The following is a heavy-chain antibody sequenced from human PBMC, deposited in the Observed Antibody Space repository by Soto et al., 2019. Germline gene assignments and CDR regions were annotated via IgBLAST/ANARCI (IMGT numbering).Heavy chain of an antibody. V-gene: IGHV3-7*05. D-gene: IGHD1-20*01. CDR2: IRKDGSEK. CDR1: GFTFSSYW. J-gene: IGHJ6*02. Sequence: GGSLRLSCAASGFTFSSYWMSWVRQAPGKGLEWVSNIRKDGSEKYYVDSLKGRFTISRDNAKNSLYLQMNSLRAEDTAVYYGARGARSGVTGTENGMDVWGQGTTVTVSS. CDR3: ARGARSGVTGTENGMDV.